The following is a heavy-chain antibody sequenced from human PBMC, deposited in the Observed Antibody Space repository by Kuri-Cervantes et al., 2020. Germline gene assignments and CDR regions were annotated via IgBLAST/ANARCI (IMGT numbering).Heavy chain of an antibody. Sequence: GGSLRLSCAASGFTFSSYGMHWVRQAPGKGLEWMAIISYDGSSKYYADSVKGRFTISRDNSKNTLYLQMNSLRAEDTAVYYCAKEGSRYYYYGMDVWGQGTTVTVSS. CDR2: ISYDGSSK. CDR3: AKEGSRYYYYGMDV. J-gene: IGHJ6*02. V-gene: IGHV3-30*18. D-gene: IGHD3-10*01. CDR1: GFTFSSYG.